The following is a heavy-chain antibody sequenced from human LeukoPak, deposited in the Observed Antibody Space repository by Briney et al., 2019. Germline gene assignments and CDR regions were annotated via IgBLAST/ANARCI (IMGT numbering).Heavy chain of an antibody. V-gene: IGHV1-2*02. J-gene: IGHJ4*02. D-gene: IGHD3-10*01. CDR2: INPNSGGT. Sequence: ASVKVSCKASGYTFTGYYMHWVRQAPGQGLEWMGWINPNSGGTNYAQKFQGRVTMTRDTSISTAYMELSRLRSDDSAVYYCASGLLYGSGSYYKNPIDYWGQGTLVTVSS. CDR1: GYTFTGYY. CDR3: ASGLLYGSGSYYKNPIDY.